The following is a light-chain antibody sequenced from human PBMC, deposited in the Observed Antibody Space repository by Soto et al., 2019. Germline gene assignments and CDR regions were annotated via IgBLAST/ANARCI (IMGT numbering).Light chain of an antibody. V-gene: IGKV1-5*01. Sequence: DIQMTQSPYTLSASVGDRVTITCRASQSISSWLAWYQQKPGKAPNLLIYDASSLESGVPSRFSGSGSGTEFTLTISSLQPDDFATYYCQHYNSYPITFGQGTRLEIK. CDR1: QSISSW. J-gene: IGKJ5*01. CDR2: DAS. CDR3: QHYNSYPIT.